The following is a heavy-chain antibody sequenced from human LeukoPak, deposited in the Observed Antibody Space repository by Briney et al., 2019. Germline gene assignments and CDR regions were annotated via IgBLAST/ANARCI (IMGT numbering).Heavy chain of an antibody. CDR2: IYYRGTS. Sequence: SETLSLTCTVSGGSISGYYWSWIRQPPGQGLEWIGFIYYRGTSKYNPSLMSRVTMSVDTSKNQVSLKLSSVTAADTAVYYCARHYCSGGNCYYLDHWGQGTLVTVSS. CDR3: ARHYCSGGNCYYLDH. D-gene: IGHD2-15*01. V-gene: IGHV4-59*08. CDR1: GGSISGYY. J-gene: IGHJ4*02.